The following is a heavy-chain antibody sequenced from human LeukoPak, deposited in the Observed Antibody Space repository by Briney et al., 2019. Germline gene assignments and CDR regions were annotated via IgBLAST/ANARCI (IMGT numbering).Heavy chain of an antibody. V-gene: IGHV1-8*01. J-gene: IGHJ4*02. CDR1: GYTFTSYD. D-gene: IGHD4-17*01. CDR2: MNPNSGNT. Sequence: GASVKVSCKASGYTFTSYDINWVRQATGQGLEWMGWMNPNSGNTGYAQKFQGRVTMTRNTSISTAYMELRSLRSDDTAVYYCARGGSDYGDYVPGYWGQGTLVTVSS. CDR3: ARGGSDYGDYVPGY.